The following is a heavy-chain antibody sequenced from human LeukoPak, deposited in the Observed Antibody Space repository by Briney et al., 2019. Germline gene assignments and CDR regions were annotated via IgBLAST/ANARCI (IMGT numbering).Heavy chain of an antibody. CDR2: ISSSSSTI. Sequence: GGSLRLSCAASGFTFSSYSMNWFRQAPGKGLEWVSYISSSSSTIYYADSVKGRFTISRDNAKNSLYLQMNSLRAEDTAVYYCARDPGPAASAPYYYYYMDVWGKGTTVTVSS. J-gene: IGHJ6*03. V-gene: IGHV3-48*01. CDR3: ARDPGPAASAPYYYYYMDV. D-gene: IGHD2-2*01. CDR1: GFTFSSYS.